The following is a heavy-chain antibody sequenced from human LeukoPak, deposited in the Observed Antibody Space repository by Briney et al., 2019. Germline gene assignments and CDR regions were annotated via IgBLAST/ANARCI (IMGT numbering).Heavy chain of an antibody. V-gene: IGHV3-23*01. CDR1: GFTFSNYA. CDR2: ICGSGGST. Sequence: GGSLRLSCAASGFTFSNYAIHWVRQAPGKGLEWVSVICGSGGSTYYTDSVKGRFTISRDISWNTLYLQMNSLRAEDTAVYYCAKGSGNDCYLPLDYWGQGTLATVSS. J-gene: IGHJ4*02. D-gene: IGHD2-21*02. CDR3: AKGSGNDCYLPLDY.